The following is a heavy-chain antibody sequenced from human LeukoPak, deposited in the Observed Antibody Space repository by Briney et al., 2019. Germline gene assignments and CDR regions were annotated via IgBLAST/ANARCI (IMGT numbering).Heavy chain of an antibody. CDR2: ISSSSSST. J-gene: IGHJ4*02. CDR1: GCSFTDYY. V-gene: IGHV3-11*03. D-gene: IGHD3-9*01. CDR3: ARLYYDILTGYSPLDY. Sequence: GGSLRLSCAASGCSFTDYYMSWIRQAPGKGLEWISYISSSSSSTNYADSVKGRLTISRDNAKNSLYLHMNDLRAEDTAIYYCARLYYDILTGYSPLDYWGQGTLVTVSS.